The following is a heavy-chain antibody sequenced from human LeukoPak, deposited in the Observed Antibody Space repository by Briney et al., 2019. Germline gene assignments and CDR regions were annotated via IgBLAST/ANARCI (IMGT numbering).Heavy chain of an antibody. D-gene: IGHD3-22*01. Sequence: GGSLRLSCAASGFTFSTYAMSWVRQAPGKGLEWVSGISDSGGTTYYADSVKGRFTISRDNSKNTLYLQMNSLKTEDTAVYYCTTERSENYYDSSGYYYWGQGTLVTVSS. V-gene: IGHV3-23*01. CDR3: TTERSENYYDSSGYYY. J-gene: IGHJ4*02. CDR2: ISDSGGTT. CDR1: GFTFSTYA.